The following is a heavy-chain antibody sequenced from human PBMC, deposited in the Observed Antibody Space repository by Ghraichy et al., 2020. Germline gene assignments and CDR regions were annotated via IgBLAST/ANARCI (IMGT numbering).Heavy chain of an antibody. J-gene: IGHJ4*02. CDR3: ARDRSSNVYPYLDY. Sequence: GGSLRLSCAASGFTFSTSWMSWVRQAPGKGLEWVANIKPDGTEKYYVDSVKGRFTISRDNDKNSLYLQMNSLRVEDTAVYYWARDRSSNVYPYLDYWGQGTLVTVSS. V-gene: IGHV3-7*04. D-gene: IGHD6-13*01. CDR2: IKPDGTEK. CDR1: GFTFSTSW.